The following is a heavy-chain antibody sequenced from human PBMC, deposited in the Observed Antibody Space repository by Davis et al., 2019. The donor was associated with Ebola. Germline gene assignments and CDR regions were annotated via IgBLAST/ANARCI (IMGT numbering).Heavy chain of an antibody. Sequence: MPSETLSLTCTVSGGSISSGDYYWSWIRQPPGKGLEWIGEINHSGSTNYNPSLKSRVTISVDTSKNQFSLKLSSVTAADTAVYYCARGELSSAFFGLDVWGQGTTVTVSS. CDR2: INHSGST. D-gene: IGHD6-19*01. CDR1: GGSISSGDYY. J-gene: IGHJ6*02. V-gene: IGHV4-39*07. CDR3: ARGELSSAFFGLDV.